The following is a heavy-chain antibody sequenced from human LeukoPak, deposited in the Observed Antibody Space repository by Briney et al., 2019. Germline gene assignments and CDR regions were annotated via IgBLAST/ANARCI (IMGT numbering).Heavy chain of an antibody. V-gene: IGHV3-66*01. J-gene: IGHJ4*02. CDR3: AVATIYYFDY. Sequence: GGSLRLSCAASGFIVSSNYMSWVRQAPGKGLECVSVIYNGGHTYYADSVKGRFTISRDNSKNTLYLQMNSLRVEDTAVYYCAVATIYYFDYWGQGTLVTVSS. CDR1: GFIVSSNY. CDR2: IYNGGHT. D-gene: IGHD5-12*01.